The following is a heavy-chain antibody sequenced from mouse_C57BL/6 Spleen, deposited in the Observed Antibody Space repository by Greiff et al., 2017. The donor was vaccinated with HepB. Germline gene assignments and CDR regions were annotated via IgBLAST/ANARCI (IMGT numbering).Heavy chain of an antibody. CDR1: GFNIKDDY. CDR2: IDPENGDT. J-gene: IGHJ2*01. V-gene: IGHV14-4*01. Sequence: EVKLVESGAELVRPGASVKLSCTASGFNIKDDYMHWVEQRPEQGLEWIGWIDPENGDTEYASKFQGKATITADTSSNTAYLQLSSLTSEDTAVYYCTTDGPITTVVADYWGQGTTLTVSS. CDR3: TTDGPITTVVADY. D-gene: IGHD1-1*01.